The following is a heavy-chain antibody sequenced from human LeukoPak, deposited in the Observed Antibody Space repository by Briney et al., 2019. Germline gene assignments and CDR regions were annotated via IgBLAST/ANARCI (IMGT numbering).Heavy chain of an antibody. CDR3: ARGPYSSNWYVDY. CDR2: ISRTGNSI. CDR1: GFTFSSYD. J-gene: IGHJ4*02. D-gene: IGHD6-13*01. V-gene: IGHV3-48*03. Sequence: GGSLRLSCAASGFTFSSYDMNWVRLAPGKGLEWISYISRTGNSIYYADSVKGRFTISRDSAKNSLYLQMNNLRAEDTAVYYCARGPYSSNWYVDYWGQGTLVTVAS.